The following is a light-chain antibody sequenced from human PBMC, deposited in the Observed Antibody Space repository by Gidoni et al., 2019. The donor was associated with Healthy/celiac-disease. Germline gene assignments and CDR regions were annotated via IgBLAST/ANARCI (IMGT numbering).Light chain of an antibody. CDR2: DAS. CDR3: QQYDNLPWA. J-gene: IGKJ1*01. V-gene: IGKV1-33*01. CDR1: QGISNY. Sequence: DIQMTQSPSSLSASVGDRVTITCQASQGISNYLNWYQQKPGKAPKLLIYDASNLETGVPSRFSGSGSGTDYTFTISSLQPEDIATYYCQQYDNLPWAFXQXTKVEIK.